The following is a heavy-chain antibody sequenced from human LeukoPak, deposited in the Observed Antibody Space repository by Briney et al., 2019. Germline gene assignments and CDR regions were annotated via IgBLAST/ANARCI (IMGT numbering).Heavy chain of an antibody. CDR2: INHSGST. V-gene: IGHV4-34*01. CDR3: ARGTHITNWFDP. D-gene: IGHD2-15*01. CDR1: GGSFSGYY. Sequence: SETLSLTCAVYGGSFSGYYWSWIRQPPGKGLEWIGEINHSGSTNYNPSLKSRDTISVDTSKNQFSLKLSSVTAADTAVYYCARGTHITNWFDPWGQGTLVTVSS. J-gene: IGHJ5*02.